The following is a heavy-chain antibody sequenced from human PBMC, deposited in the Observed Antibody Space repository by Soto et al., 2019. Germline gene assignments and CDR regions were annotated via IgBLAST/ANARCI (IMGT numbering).Heavy chain of an antibody. CDR3: YAGGY. CDR2: ISYDGSNK. D-gene: IGHD2-2*01. J-gene: IGHJ4*02. CDR1: GFTLSSYA. Sequence: QVQLVESGGGVVQPGRSLRLSCAASGFTLSSYAMHWVRQAPGKGLEWVAVISYDGSNKYYADSVKGRFTISRDNSKNTLYLQMNSLRAEDTALYYCYAGGYWGQGTLVTVSS. V-gene: IGHV3-30-3*01.